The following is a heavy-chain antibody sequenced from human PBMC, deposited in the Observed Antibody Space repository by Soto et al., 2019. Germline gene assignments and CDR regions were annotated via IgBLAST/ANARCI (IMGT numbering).Heavy chain of an antibody. D-gene: IGHD6-19*01. J-gene: IGHJ3*01. CDR3: ASFRGGWYVL. CDR2: IYYSGST. Sequence: QVQLQESGPGLVKPSETLSLTCTVSGGSISSYYWSWIRQPPGKGLEWIGYIYYSGSTNYNPSLKSRVTISVDTSKNQFSLKLSSVTAADTAVYYCASFRGGWYVLWGQGTMVTVSS. CDR1: GGSISSYY. V-gene: IGHV4-59*01.